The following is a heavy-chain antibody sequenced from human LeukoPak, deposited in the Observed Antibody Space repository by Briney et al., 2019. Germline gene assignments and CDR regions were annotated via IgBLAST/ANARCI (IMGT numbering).Heavy chain of an antibody. CDR3: ARVPSTVVTPFRY. V-gene: IGHV1-2*02. CDR1: GYTFTGYY. J-gene: IGHJ4*02. CDR2: INPNSGGT. D-gene: IGHD4-23*01. Sequence: ASVKVSCKASGYTFTGYYMHWVRQAPGQGLEWMGWINPNSGGTNYAQKFQGRVTMTRDTSISTAYMELSRLRSDDTAVYYGARVPSTVVTPFRYWGQGTLVTVPS.